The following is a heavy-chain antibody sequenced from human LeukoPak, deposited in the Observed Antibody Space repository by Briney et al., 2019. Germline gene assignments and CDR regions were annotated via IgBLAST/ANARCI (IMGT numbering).Heavy chain of an antibody. V-gene: IGHV3-11*01. CDR1: GFTFSDYY. CDR3: AKTPHYDFWSGIFDY. Sequence: GGSLRLSCAASGFTFSDYYMSWIRQAPGKGLEWVSYIGGSGSPIYYADSVRGRFTISRDNAKNSLYLQMNSLRAEDTAVYYCAKTPHYDFWSGIFDYWGQGTLVTVSS. CDR2: IGGSGSPI. D-gene: IGHD3-3*01. J-gene: IGHJ4*02.